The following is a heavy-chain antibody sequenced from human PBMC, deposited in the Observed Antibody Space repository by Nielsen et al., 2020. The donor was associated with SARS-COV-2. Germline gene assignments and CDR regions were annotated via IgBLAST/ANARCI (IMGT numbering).Heavy chain of an antibody. V-gene: IGHV1-3*01. J-gene: IGHJ5*02. CDR1: GDTFTSYV. Sequence: ASVKVSCKASGDTFTSYVMHWVRQAPGQRLEWMGWINAGNGNTKYSQKFQGRVTITRDTSASTAYMELSSLRSEDTAVYYCARGRGYSSSRWFDPWGQGTLVTVSS. D-gene: IGHD5-18*01. CDR3: ARGRGYSSSRWFDP. CDR2: INAGNGNT.